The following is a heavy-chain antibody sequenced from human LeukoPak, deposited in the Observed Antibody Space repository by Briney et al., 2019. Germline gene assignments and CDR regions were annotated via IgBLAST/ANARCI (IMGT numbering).Heavy chain of an antibody. V-gene: IGHV3-30*18. CDR1: GSTFRNYA. CDR2: ISNDGTKT. CDR3: AKAEGGSTSWYDFYYYGVDV. D-gene: IGHD6-13*01. J-gene: IGHJ6*04. Sequence: GGSLRLSCAASGSTFRNYAMHWVRQSPGKGLEWVALISNDGTKTYVADSVKGRFTISRDNSKNTLYLQMNSLKTGDTAVYYCAKAEGGSTSWYDFYYYGVDVWGKGATITVSS.